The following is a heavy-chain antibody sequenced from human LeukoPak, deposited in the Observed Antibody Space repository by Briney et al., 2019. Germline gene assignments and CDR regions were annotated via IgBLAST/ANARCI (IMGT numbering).Heavy chain of an antibody. D-gene: IGHD3-3*01. V-gene: IGHV3-7*03. CDR3: TRVFGGYDVSDS. J-gene: IGHJ4*02. CDR2: IKKDGSQK. Sequence: GGSLRLSCAASGFTFSSFWMSWVRQAPGEGLEWVANIKKDGSQKYYVDSVEGRFTISRDNAKNSLYLQMDSLRLDDTAVYYCTRVFGGYDVSDSWGQGTRVTVSS. CDR1: GFTFSSFW.